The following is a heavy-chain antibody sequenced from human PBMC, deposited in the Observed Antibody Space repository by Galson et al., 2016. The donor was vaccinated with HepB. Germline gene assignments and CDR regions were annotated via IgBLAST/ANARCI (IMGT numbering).Heavy chain of an antibody. D-gene: IGHD6-13*01. CDR3: ARGVAYNSRTYFDY. CDR1: GGSISTYY. J-gene: IGHJ4*02. Sequence: SETLSLTCIVSGGSISTYYWNWVRQPPGKGLEWIGFIHYSENTKYNSSLKSRVTISVDTSENQFSLKLSSVTAADTAIYYCARGVAYNSRTYFDYWGQGSLVTVSS. V-gene: IGHV4-59*01. CDR2: IHYSENT.